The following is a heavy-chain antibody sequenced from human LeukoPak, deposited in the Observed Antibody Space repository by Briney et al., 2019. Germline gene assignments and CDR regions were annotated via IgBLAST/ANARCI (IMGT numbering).Heavy chain of an antibody. D-gene: IGHD2-2*02. Sequence: PGGSLRLSCAASGFTFSSYGMHWVRQAPGKGLEWVAVISYDGSNKYYAASVKGRFTISRDNSKNTLYLQMNSLRAEGTAVYYCAKDRRRYCSSTSCYSRGYFDYWGQGTLVTVSS. CDR2: ISYDGSNK. V-gene: IGHV3-30*18. J-gene: IGHJ4*02. CDR3: AKDRRRYCSSTSCYSRGYFDY. CDR1: GFTFSSYG.